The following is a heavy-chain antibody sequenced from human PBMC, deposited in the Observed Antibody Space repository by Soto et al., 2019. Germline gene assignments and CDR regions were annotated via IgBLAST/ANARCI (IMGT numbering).Heavy chain of an antibody. Sequence: PGESLKISCKGSGYSFTSYWIGWVRQMPGKGLEWMGIIYPGDSDTRYSPSFQGQVTISADNAISTASLQWSSLKASDTAMYYCARLSRLGGTEAYYYYGMDVWGLGTTVTVSS. CDR3: ARLSRLGGTEAYYYYGMDV. D-gene: IGHD6-19*01. V-gene: IGHV5-51*01. J-gene: IGHJ6*02. CDR2: IYPGDSDT. CDR1: GYSFTSYW.